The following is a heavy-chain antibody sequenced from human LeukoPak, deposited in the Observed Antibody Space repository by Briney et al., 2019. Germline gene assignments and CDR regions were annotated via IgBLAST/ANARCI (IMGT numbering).Heavy chain of an antibody. J-gene: IGHJ6*03. D-gene: IGHD3-3*01. CDR3: ARGVVHDFWSGYARGDSYYMDV. CDR1: GGTFSSYA. Sequence: GASVKVSCKASGGTFSSYAISWVRQAPGQGLEWMGWMNPNSGNTGYAQKFQGRVTITRNTSISTAYMELSSLRSEDTAVYYCARGVVHDFWSGYARGDSYYMDVWGKGTTVTVSS. V-gene: IGHV1-8*03. CDR2: MNPNSGNT.